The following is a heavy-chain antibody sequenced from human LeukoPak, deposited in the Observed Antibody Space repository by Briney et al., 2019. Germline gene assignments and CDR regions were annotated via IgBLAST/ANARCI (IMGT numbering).Heavy chain of an antibody. D-gene: IGHD4-17*01. Sequence: SLRLSXXASXLTFSNYWMDWVRQAPGKGLEWVANIKQDGSEKNYVDSVKGRFTISRDNAKNSLYLQMNSLRAEDTAVYYCARDDYGVYYYYYGMDVWGQGTTVTVSS. J-gene: IGHJ6*02. CDR1: XLTFSNYW. V-gene: IGHV3-7*01. CDR3: ARDDYGVYYYYYGMDV. CDR2: IKQDGSEK.